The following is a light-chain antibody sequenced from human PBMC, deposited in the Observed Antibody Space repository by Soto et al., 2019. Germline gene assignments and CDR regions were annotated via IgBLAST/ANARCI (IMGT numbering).Light chain of an antibody. J-gene: IGLJ1*01. Sequence: QSVLTQPASVSGPPGQSITISCTGTSSDVGGYNYVSWYQQHPGKAPKLVIYDVSNRPSGVSNRFSGSKSGNTASLTISGLQAEDEADYYCSSYTSSSPYVFGTGTKVTVL. CDR1: SSDVGGYNY. CDR3: SSYTSSSPYV. V-gene: IGLV2-14*01. CDR2: DVS.